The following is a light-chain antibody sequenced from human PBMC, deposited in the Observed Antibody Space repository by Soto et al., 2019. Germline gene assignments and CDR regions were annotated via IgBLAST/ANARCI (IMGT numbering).Light chain of an antibody. J-gene: IGKJ1*01. V-gene: IGKV2-30*01. CDR2: KVS. CDR3: MQGTHWPLT. CDR1: QTLLYSDGNTY. Sequence: DVVITQCPLSLRDTLGQQGAISCRSTQTLLYSDGNTYLNSFQQRPGQSPRRLIYKVSNRDSGVTDRFSGSGSGTDFTLKISRVEAEDVGVYYCMQGTHWPLTFGQGTKVDIK.